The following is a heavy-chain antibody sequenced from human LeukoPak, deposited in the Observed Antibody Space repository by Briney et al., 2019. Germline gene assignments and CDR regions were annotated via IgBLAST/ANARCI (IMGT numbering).Heavy chain of an antibody. CDR3: ARGTAAVH. J-gene: IGHJ4*02. V-gene: IGHV4-39*07. CDR2: IFYSGST. D-gene: IGHD6-13*01. CDR1: SGSISTSNYY. Sequence: SETLSLTCTVSSGSISTSNYYWGWVRQPPGKALEWIGNIFYSGSTYYSPSLKSRVTISLDTSKNQFSLKLTSVTAADTGVYYCARGTAAVHWGQGTLVTVSS.